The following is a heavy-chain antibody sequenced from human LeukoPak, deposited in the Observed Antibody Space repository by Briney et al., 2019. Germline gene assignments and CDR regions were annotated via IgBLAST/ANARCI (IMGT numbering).Heavy chain of an antibody. Sequence: AGGSLRLSCAASGFTFSSYGMPWVRQAPGKGLEWVAVISYDGSNKYYADSVKGRFTISRDNSKNTLYLQMNSLRAEDTAVYYCARVKRWFGELSPYYYGMDVWGQGTTVTVSS. CDR3: ARVKRWFGELSPYYYGMDV. CDR1: GFTFSSYG. V-gene: IGHV3-30*03. CDR2: ISYDGSNK. D-gene: IGHD3-10*01. J-gene: IGHJ6*02.